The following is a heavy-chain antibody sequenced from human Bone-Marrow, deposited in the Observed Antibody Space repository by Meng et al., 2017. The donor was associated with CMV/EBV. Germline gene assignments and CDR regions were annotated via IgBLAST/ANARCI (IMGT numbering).Heavy chain of an antibody. CDR3: ARAIAVAGTGGFYDY. Sequence: GESLKISCAASGFTFSSYSMNWVRQAPGKGLEWVSSISSSSSYIYYADSVKGRFTISRDNAKNSLYLQMNSLRAEDTAVYYCARAIAVAGTGGFYDYWGQGTLVTVSS. CDR2: ISSSSSYI. CDR1: GFTFSSYS. D-gene: IGHD6-19*01. J-gene: IGHJ4*02. V-gene: IGHV3-21*01.